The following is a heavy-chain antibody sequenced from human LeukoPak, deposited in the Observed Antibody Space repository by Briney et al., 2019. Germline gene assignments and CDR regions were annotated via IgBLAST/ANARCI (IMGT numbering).Heavy chain of an antibody. V-gene: IGHV3-21*01. CDR2: ISSSSSYI. CDR1: GFTFSSYS. D-gene: IGHD3-10*01. CDR3: ARDRRDPYSSGSYYIHYYYYYGMDV. Sequence: GGSLRLSCAASGFTFSSYSMNWVRQAPGKGLEWVSSISSSSSYIYYADSVKGRFTISRDNAKNSLYLQMNSLRAEDTAVYYCARDRRDPYSSGSYYIHYYYYYGMDVWGQGTTVTVSS. J-gene: IGHJ6*02.